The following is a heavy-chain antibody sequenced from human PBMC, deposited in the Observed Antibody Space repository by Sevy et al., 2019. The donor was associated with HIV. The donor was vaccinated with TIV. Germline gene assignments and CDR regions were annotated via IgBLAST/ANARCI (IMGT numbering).Heavy chain of an antibody. V-gene: IGHV4-61*01. CDR1: GGSVSSGSYY. J-gene: IGHJ6*02. CDR3: AREGYSSGWCDRGYYYYGMDV. D-gene: IGHD6-19*01. Sequence: SETLSLTCTVSGGSVSSGSYYWSWIRQPPGKGLEWIGYIYYSGSTNYNPSLKSRVTISVDTSKNQFSLKLSSVTAADTAVYYCAREGYSSGWCDRGYYYYGMDVWGQGTTVTVSS. CDR2: IYYSGST.